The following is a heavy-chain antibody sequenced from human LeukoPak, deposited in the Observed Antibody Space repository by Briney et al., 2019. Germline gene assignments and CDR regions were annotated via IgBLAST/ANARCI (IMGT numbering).Heavy chain of an antibody. D-gene: IGHD6-13*01. CDR2: INHSGST. V-gene: IGHV4-34*01. CDR1: GGSFSAYY. Sequence: NPSETLSLTCTVYGGSFSAYYWSWIRQPPGKGLEWIGEINHSGSTNYNPSLASRVTISVDTSKNQFSLKQSSVTAADTAVYYCAAIAAAGTLFDYWGRGTLVTVSS. CDR3: AAIAAAGTLFDY. J-gene: IGHJ4*02.